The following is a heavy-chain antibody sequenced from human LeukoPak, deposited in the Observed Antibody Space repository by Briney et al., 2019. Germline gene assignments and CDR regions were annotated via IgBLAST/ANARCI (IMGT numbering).Heavy chain of an antibody. D-gene: IGHD4-17*01. CDR1: GYTFTGYY. CDR3: ARTDGDLDY. V-gene: IGHV1-8*02. CDR2: MNPKSGYT. J-gene: IGHJ4*02. Sequence: ASVKVSCKASGYTFTGYYMHWVRQATGQGLEWMGWMNPKSGYTGYAQKFQGRVTMTRTTSISTAYMELSSLRSEDTAVYYCARTDGDLDYWGQGTLVTVSS.